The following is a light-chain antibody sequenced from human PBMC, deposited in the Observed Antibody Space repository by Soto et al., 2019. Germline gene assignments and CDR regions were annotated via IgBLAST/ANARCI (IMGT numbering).Light chain of an antibody. CDR1: QSVSSY. V-gene: IGKV3-11*01. Sequence: EIVLTQSPATLSLSPGEIATLSCRASQSVSSYLAWYQQKPGQAPRLLIYDASNRATGIPARFSGSGSGTDFTLTISSREPEDFAVYYCQQRSNWPAYTFGQGTKLEIK. J-gene: IGKJ2*01. CDR3: QQRSNWPAYT. CDR2: DAS.